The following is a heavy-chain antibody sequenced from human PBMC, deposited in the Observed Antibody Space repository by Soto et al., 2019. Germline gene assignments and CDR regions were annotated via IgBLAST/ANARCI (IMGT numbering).Heavy chain of an antibody. J-gene: IGHJ4*02. CDR2: IYYSGST. CDR3: ARGYYYDSSGYDY. D-gene: IGHD3-22*01. V-gene: IGHV4-59*01. CDR1: GGSISSYY. Sequence: SETLSLTCTVSGGSISSYYWSWIRQPPGKGLEWIGYIYYSGSTNYNPSLKSRVTISVDTSKNQFSLKLSSVTAADTAVYYCARGYYYDSSGYDYWGQGTLVTVSS.